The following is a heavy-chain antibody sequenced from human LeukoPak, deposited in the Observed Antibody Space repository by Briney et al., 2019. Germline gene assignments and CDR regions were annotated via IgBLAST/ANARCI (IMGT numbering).Heavy chain of an antibody. V-gene: IGHV4-59*12. CDR2: IYYTGST. CDR3: ARDRRPWYYYDSSGHHNWFDP. D-gene: IGHD3-22*01. Sequence: SETLSLTCTVSGGSISTYYWSWVRQPPGKGLEWIGYIYYTGSTNYNPSLKSRVTISVDTSKNQFSLRLSSVTAADTAVYYCARDRRPWYYYDSSGHHNWFDPWGQGTLVTVSS. CDR1: GGSISTYY. J-gene: IGHJ5*02.